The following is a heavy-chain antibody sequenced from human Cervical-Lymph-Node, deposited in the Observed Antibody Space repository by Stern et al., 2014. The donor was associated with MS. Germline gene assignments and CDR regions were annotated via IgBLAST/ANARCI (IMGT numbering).Heavy chain of an antibody. J-gene: IGHJ6*02. CDR3: ASSYTAWDNPMHFYGMDV. D-gene: IGHD1-14*01. CDR2: IIPISGKT. Sequence: QVQLVQSGAEVKKPGSSVKASCQTSVGTFSRYAFSWVRQAPGQGLEWMGGIIPISGKTNHAQKFEGRVNLIADESTSTAYMELSSLRSDDAAVYYCASSYTAWDNPMHFYGMDVWGQGTTVTVSS. V-gene: IGHV1-69*01. CDR1: VGTFSRYA.